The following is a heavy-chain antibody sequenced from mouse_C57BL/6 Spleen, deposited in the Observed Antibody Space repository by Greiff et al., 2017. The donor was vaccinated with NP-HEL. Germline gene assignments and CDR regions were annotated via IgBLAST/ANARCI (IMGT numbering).Heavy chain of an antibody. D-gene: IGHD1-1*01. Sequence: QVQLKQSGAELARPGASVKLSCKASGYTFTSYGISWVKQRTGQGLEWIGEIYPRSGNTYYNEKFKGKATLTADKSSSTAYMELRSLTSEDSAVYFCASKGTTVVGYYWGQGTTLTVSS. V-gene: IGHV1-81*01. CDR2: IYPRSGNT. J-gene: IGHJ2*01. CDR1: GYTFTSYG. CDR3: ASKGTTVVGYY.